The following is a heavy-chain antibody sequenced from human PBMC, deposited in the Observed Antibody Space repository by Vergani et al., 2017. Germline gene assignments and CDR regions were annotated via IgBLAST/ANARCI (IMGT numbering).Heavy chain of an antibody. CDR2: ISGSGGST. Sequence: EVQLVESGGGLVQPGRSLRLSCAASGFTFSSYAMSWVRQAPGKGLEWVSAISGSGGSTYYADSVKGRFTISRDNSKNTLYLQMNSLRAEDTAVYYCAKGYCSGGSCYSPFDYWGQGTLVTVSS. CDR3: AKGYCSGGSCYSPFDY. CDR1: GFTFSSYA. D-gene: IGHD2-15*01. J-gene: IGHJ4*02. V-gene: IGHV3-23*04.